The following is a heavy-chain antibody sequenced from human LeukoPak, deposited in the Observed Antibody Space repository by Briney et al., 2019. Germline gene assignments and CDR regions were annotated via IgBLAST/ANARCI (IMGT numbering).Heavy chain of an antibody. Sequence: PGGSLRLSCAASGFTFSSYGMHWVRQAPGKGLEWVAFIRYDGSNKYYADSVKGRFTISRDNSKNTLYLQMNSLRAEDTAVYYCARATFSRPHYYYYYMDIWGKGTTVTVSS. V-gene: IGHV3-30*02. CDR2: IRYDGSNK. CDR1: GFTFSSYG. CDR3: ARATFSRPHYYYYYMDI. J-gene: IGHJ6*03.